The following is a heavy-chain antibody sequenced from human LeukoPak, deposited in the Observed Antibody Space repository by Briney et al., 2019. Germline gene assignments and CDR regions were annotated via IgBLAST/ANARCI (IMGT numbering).Heavy chain of an antibody. V-gene: IGHV4-59*01. Sequence: PGGSLRLSCAASGFTFSSYAMSWIRQPPGKGLEWIGYIYYSGSTNYNPSLKSRVTISVDTSKNQFSLKLSSVTAADTAVYYCARVMGKELETTGAYFDYWGQGTLVTVSS. J-gene: IGHJ4*02. CDR3: ARVMGKELETTGAYFDY. CDR1: GFTFSSYA. D-gene: IGHD1-1*01. CDR2: IYYSGST.